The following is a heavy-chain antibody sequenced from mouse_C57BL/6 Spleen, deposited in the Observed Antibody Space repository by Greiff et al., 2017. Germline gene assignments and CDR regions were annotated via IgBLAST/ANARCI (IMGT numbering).Heavy chain of an antibody. CDR1: GYAFSSSW. V-gene: IGHV1-82*01. Sequence: QVQLQQSGPELVKPGASVKISCKASGYAFSSSWMNWVKQRPGKGLEWIGRIYPGDGDTNYNGKFKGKATLTADKSSSTAYMQLSSLTSEDSAVYFCARHYSNYAGFAYWGQGTLVTVSA. CDR2: IYPGDGDT. J-gene: IGHJ3*01. D-gene: IGHD2-5*01. CDR3: ARHYSNYAGFAY.